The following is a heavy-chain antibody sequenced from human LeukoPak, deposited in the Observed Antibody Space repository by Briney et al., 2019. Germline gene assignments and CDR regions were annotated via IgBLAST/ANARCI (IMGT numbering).Heavy chain of an antibody. Sequence: GGSLRLSCAASGFTFSSYGMHWVRQAPGKGLEWVAVISYDGSNKYYADSVKGRFTISRDNSKNTLYLQMNSLRAEDTAVYYCAKDGTLGYGDYFDYWGQGTLVTVSS. CDR3: AKDGTLGYGDYFDY. V-gene: IGHV3-30*18. J-gene: IGHJ4*02. D-gene: IGHD4-17*01. CDR1: GFTFSSYG. CDR2: ISYDGSNK.